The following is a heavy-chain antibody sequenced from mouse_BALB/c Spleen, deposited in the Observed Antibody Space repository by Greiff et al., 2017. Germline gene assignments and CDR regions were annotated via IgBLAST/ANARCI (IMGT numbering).Heavy chain of an antibody. Sequence: EVKLMESGPGLVKPSQSLSLTCTVTGYSITSDYAWNWIRQFPGNKLEWMGYISYSGSTSYNPSLKSRISITRDTSKNQFFLQLNSVTTEDTATYYCARWGYSFDYWGQGTTLTVSS. V-gene: IGHV3-2*02. CDR1: GYSITSDYA. CDR2: ISYSGST. CDR3: ARWGYSFDY. J-gene: IGHJ2*01.